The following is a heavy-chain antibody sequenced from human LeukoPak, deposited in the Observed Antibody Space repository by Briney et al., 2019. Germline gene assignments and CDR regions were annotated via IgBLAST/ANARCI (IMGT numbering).Heavy chain of an antibody. J-gene: IGHJ4*02. V-gene: IGHV1-69*04. CDR1: GGTFSSYA. CDR3: ARGRRGLAAEPHYYGSGSYFDY. CDR2: IIPILGIA. D-gene: IGHD3-10*01. Sequence: SMKVSCKASGGTFSSYAISWVRQAPGQGLEWMGRIIPILGIANYAQKFQGRVTITADKSTSTAYMELSSLRSEDTAVYYCARGRRGLAAEPHYYGSGSYFDYWGQGTLVTVSS.